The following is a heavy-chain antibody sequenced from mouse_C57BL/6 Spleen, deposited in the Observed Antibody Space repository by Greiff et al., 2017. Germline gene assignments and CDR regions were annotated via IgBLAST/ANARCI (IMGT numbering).Heavy chain of an antibody. J-gene: IGHJ1*03. CDR3: ARGYGSSLSYWYFEV. V-gene: IGHV1-69*01. CDR1: GYTFTSYW. D-gene: IGHD1-1*01. Sequence: QVQLQQPGAELVMPGASVKLSCKASGYTFTSYWMHWVKQRPGQGLEWIGEIDPSYSYTNYNQKFKGKSTLTVDKSSSTAYMQLSSLTSEDSAVYYCARGYGSSLSYWYFEVWGTGTTVTVSS. CDR2: IDPSYSYT.